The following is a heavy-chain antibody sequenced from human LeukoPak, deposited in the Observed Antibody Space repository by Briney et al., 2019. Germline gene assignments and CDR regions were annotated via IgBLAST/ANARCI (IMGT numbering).Heavy chain of an antibody. V-gene: IGHV3-11*04. CDR2: ISSSGSTI. CDR1: GFTFSDYY. J-gene: IGHJ6*03. CDR3: ARDHVVVVAATTDYHYYYYMDV. D-gene: IGHD2-15*01. Sequence: GGSLRLSCAASGFTFSDYYMNWIRRAPGKGLEWVSYISSSGSTIYYADSVKGRFAISRDNARNSLYLQMNSLRAEDTAVYYCARDHVVVVAATTDYHYYYYMDVWGKGTTVTVSS.